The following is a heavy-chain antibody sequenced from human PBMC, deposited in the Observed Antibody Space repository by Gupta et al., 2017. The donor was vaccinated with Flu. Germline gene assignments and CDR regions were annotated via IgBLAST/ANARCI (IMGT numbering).Heavy chain of an antibody. J-gene: IGHJ4*02. D-gene: IGHD3-3*01. Sequence: EVQLVKSGGVLIQPGGSLRLSCAASGFTVSNNYMSWVRQAPGKGLEWLSVINTRGTTHYAESVRGRFTISRDDSKNTLYLQMNTLRNEDTAVYYCARGPSGYNDYWGQGTLVTVSS. CDR3: ARGPSGYNDY. CDR1: GFTVSNNY. V-gene: IGHV3-53*01. CDR2: INTRGTT.